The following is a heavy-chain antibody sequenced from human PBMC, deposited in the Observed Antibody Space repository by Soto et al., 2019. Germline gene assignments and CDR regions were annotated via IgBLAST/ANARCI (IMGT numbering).Heavy chain of an antibody. D-gene: IGHD2-2*01. Sequence: QVQLQQWGAGLLKPSETLSLTCAVYGGSFSGYYWSWIRQPPGKGLEWIGEINHSGTAKYNPSLKSRVTISVDTSKNQFSLKLSSATAADTAVYYCAGVPVPVALWGGWNNWFGPWGQGILVTVSS. CDR3: AGVPVPVALWGGWNNWFGP. J-gene: IGHJ5*02. CDR1: GGSFSGYY. V-gene: IGHV4-34*01. CDR2: INHSGTA.